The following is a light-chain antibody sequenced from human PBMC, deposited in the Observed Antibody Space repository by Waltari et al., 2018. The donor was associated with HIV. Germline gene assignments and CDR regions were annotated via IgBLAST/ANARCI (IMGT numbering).Light chain of an antibody. CDR1: SSNIGNNA. Sequence: QSVLTQPPSASGTPGQRVTISCSGSSSNIGNNAVNWYQQLPGTAPKLLIYSNNQRPSGVPDRFSGSKSGTSASLAISGLQSADEADYYCATWDDSLNVVFGGGTEVTVL. CDR2: SNN. V-gene: IGLV1-44*01. J-gene: IGLJ2*01. CDR3: ATWDDSLNVV.